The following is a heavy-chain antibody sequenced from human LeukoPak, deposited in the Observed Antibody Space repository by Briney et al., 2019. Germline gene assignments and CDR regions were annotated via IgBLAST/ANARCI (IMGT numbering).Heavy chain of an antibody. D-gene: IGHD3-10*01. CDR1: GFTFSNYA. V-gene: IGHV3-23*01. Sequence: GGSLRLSCAASGFTFSNYAMNWVRQAPGKGLEWVSTISGSGGSTYYADSVKGRFTISRDNSKNTLYLQMNSLRAEDTAVYYCAKVGGPLITMVRGALYYYYMDVWGKGTTVTVSS. CDR3: AKVGGPLITMVRGALYYYYMDV. J-gene: IGHJ6*03. CDR2: ISGSGGST.